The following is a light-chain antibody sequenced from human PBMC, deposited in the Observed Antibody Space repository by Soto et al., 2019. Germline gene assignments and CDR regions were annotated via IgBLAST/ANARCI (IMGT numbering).Light chain of an antibody. Sequence: EIVLTQSPGTLSLSPGGRATLSCRASQSVSRRLAWYQHRPGQSPRLLISGASMSASGVPVRFCGSGSGTDFTLTISRLEPDDFAVYYCEHYCDTPITFGIGTRLE. CDR3: EHYCDTPIT. CDR2: GAS. V-gene: IGKV3-20*01. CDR1: QSVSRR. J-gene: IGKJ5*01.